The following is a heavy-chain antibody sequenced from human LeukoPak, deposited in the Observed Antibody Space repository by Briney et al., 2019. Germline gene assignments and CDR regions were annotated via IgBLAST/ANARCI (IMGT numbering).Heavy chain of an antibody. D-gene: IGHD5-18*01. CDR1: GFTFSNYG. J-gene: IGHJ4*02. V-gene: IGHV3-33*01. Sequence: GGSLRLSCAASGFTFSNYGMHWARQAPGKGLEWVAVIWHDGTNKYYADSVKGRFTISRDNSKNTLYLQMNSLRAEDTAVYYCTRDVGHSALANWGQGVLVTVSS. CDR3: TRDVGHSALAN. CDR2: IWHDGTNK.